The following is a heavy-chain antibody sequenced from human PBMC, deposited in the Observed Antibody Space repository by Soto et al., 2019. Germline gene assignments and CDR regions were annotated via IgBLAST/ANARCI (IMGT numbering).Heavy chain of an antibody. CDR1: GGTFSSYA. D-gene: IGHD2-2*02. CDR2: IIPIFGTA. Sequence: QVQLVQSGAEVKKPGSSVKVFCKASGGTFSSYAISWVRQAPGQGLEWMGGIIPIFGTANYAQKFQGRVTITADKSTSTAYMELSSLRSEDTAVYYCARHIPDIVVVPAAIHYYYYGMDVWGQGTTVTVSS. J-gene: IGHJ6*02. CDR3: ARHIPDIVVVPAAIHYYYYGMDV. V-gene: IGHV1-69*06.